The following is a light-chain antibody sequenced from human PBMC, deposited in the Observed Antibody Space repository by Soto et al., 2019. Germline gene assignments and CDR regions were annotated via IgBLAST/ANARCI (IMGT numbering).Light chain of an antibody. Sequence: DIRMTQSPSSLSASVGDRVSITCRASQSISNFLNWYQQKPGKAPKLLIYAASNLHSGVPSRFSGSGSGTEFTLTLTSLQPEDIATYYCQQSYSSPAFTFGPGTKVDVK. CDR3: QQSYSSPAFT. J-gene: IGKJ3*01. CDR2: AAS. V-gene: IGKV1-39*01. CDR1: QSISNF.